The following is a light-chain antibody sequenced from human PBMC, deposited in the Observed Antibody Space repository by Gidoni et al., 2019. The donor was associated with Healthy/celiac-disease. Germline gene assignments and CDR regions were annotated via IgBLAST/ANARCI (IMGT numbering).Light chain of an antibody. CDR3: QVWDSSSDHWV. V-gene: IGLV3-21*03. CDR2: DDS. CDR1: NLGSKS. J-gene: IGLJ3*02. Sequence: SYVLTQPPPVSVAPGKTARIPCGGNNLGSKSVHWYQQKPGQAPVLVVYDDSDRPSGIPERFSGSNSGNTATLTISRVEAGDEADYYCQVWDSSSDHWVFGGGTKLTVL.